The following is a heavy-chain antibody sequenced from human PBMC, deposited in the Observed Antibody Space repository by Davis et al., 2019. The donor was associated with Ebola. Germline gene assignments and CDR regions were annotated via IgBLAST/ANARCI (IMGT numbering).Heavy chain of an antibody. CDR1: GGSINKYY. V-gene: IGHV4-59*01. D-gene: IGHD5-18*01. CDR3: ASGQLWLQGLDY. CDR2: IYYSGST. Sequence: MPSETLSLTCTVSGGSINKYYWSWIRQPPGKGLEWIGYIYYSGSTNYNPSLKSRVTISVDTSKNQFSLKLSSVTAADTAVYYCASGQLWLQGLDYWGQGTLVTVSS. J-gene: IGHJ4*02.